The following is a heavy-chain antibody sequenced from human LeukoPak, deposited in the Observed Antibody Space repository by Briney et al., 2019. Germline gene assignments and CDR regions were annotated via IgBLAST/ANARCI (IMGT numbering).Heavy chain of an antibody. V-gene: IGHV5-51*01. D-gene: IGHD2-8*01. CDR3: ARRQASCSNGVCYTLYDMDV. CDR2: IHPGDSDI. Sequence: GESLKISCEGSGYTFTSYWIGWVRRMPGRGLEWMGIIHPGDSDIRYSPSFQGQVTISADKSISTAYLQWSSLKASDTAMYYCARRQASCSNGVCYTLYDMDVWGQGTTVTVSS. J-gene: IGHJ6*02. CDR1: GYTFTSYW.